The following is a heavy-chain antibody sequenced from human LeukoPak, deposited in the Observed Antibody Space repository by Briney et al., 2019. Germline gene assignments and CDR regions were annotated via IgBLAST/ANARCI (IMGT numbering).Heavy chain of an antibody. D-gene: IGHD2-2*01. Sequence: PGGSLRLSCAASGFTFSSYWMSWVRQAPGKGLEWVANIKQDGSEKYYVDSVKGRFTISRGNAKNSLYLQMNSLRAEDTAVYYCARANAHCSSTSCLDYWGQGTLVTVSS. CDR2: IKQDGSEK. V-gene: IGHV3-7*01. CDR3: ARANAHCSSTSCLDY. J-gene: IGHJ4*02. CDR1: GFTFSSYW.